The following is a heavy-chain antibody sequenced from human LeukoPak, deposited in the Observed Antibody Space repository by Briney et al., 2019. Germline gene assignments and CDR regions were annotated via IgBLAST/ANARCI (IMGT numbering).Heavy chain of an antibody. CDR2: ISAYNGNT. CDR3: ARDTSVAAPDY. J-gene: IGHJ4*02. V-gene: IGHV1-18*01. CDR1: GYTFTSYG. D-gene: IGHD6-13*01. Sequence: ASVKLSCKASGYTFTSYGISWVRQASGQGLEWMGWISAYNGNTNYAKKLQGRGTMTTDTSTSTAYKELRSLRSDDTAVYYCARDTSVAAPDYWGQGTLVTVSS.